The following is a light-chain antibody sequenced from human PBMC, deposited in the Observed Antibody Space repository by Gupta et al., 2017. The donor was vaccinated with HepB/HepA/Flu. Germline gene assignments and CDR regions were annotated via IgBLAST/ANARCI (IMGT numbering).Light chain of an antibody. Sequence: QSLLTPPPSASGTPGQRVTISCSGSSSNIGSNYVYWYQQLPVTAPKLLIYRNNQRPSGVPDRFYGSKSGTSASMAIRGIRAEDEEDYYCAEWDDSLSGNVVFGGGTKLTVL. J-gene: IGLJ2*01. V-gene: IGLV1-47*01. CDR1: SSNIGSNY. CDR3: AEWDDSLSGNVV. CDR2: RNN.